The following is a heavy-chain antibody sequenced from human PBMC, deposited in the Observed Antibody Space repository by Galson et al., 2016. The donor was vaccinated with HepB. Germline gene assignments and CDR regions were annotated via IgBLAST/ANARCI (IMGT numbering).Heavy chain of an antibody. CDR3: ARDVGSRSRRDDY. CDR2: IYTSGNT. J-gene: IGHJ4*02. V-gene: IGHV4-4*07. CDR1: GGSISGFY. D-gene: IGHD2-15*01. Sequence: SETLSLTCSVYGGSISGFYWSWIRQPAGKGLEWIGRIYTSGNTNYNPPLKSRVPMSVDTSKTQFSLKLRSVTAADTAVYYCARDVGSRSRRDDYWGQGTLVTVSS.